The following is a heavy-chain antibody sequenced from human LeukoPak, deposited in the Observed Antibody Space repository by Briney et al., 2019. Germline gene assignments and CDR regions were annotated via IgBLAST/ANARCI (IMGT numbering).Heavy chain of an antibody. CDR1: GGSFSGYY. D-gene: IGHD3-10*01. J-gene: IGHJ4*02. V-gene: IGHV4-34*01. CDR2: INHSGST. CDR3: ARIAKRGGSGRDPGY. Sequence: SETLSLTCAVYGGSFSGYYWSWIRQPPGKGLEWIGEINHSGSTNYNPSLKSRVTISVDTSENQFSLKLSSVTAADTAVYYCARIAKRGGSGRDPGYWGQGTPVTVSS.